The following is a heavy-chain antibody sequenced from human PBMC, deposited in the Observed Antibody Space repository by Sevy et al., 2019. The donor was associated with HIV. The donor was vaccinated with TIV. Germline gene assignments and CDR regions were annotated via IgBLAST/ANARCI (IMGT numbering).Heavy chain of an antibody. J-gene: IGHJ4*02. CDR2: LKSKAYGGTV. D-gene: IGHD1-1*01. CDR1: GFTFGDYC. Sequence: GGSLRLSCTASGFTFGDYCMSWVRQAPGKGLEWVAFLKSKAYGGTVDHAASVKGRFTISRDDSKSIAYLQMNDLNTGDTGAYYCTRWKGAQSTFEYWGQGALVTVSS. V-gene: IGHV3-49*04. CDR3: TRWKGAQSTFEY.